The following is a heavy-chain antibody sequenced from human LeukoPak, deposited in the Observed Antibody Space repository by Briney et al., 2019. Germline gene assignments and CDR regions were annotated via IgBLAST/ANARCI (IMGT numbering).Heavy chain of an antibody. V-gene: IGHV3-33*01. D-gene: IGHD3-16*02. CDR2: IWYDGTKK. CDR3: ASDRAVRYFDY. J-gene: IGHJ4*02. Sequence: GGSLRLSCAASGFTFSNYGMHWVRQAPGKGLEWVAVIWYDGTKKYYADSVEGRFTISRDNSKNTLYLEMNSLRAEDTAVYYCASDRAVRYFDYWGQGTLVTVSS. CDR1: GFTFSNYG.